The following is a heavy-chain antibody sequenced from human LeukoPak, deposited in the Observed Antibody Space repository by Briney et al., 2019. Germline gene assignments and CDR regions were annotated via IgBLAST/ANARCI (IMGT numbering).Heavy chain of an antibody. D-gene: IGHD5-18*01. J-gene: IGHJ4*02. CDR3: ASGYTYVRLGDH. CDR2: TNLHGTTV. V-gene: IGHV3-74*01. CDR1: GLSFSNYW. Sequence: RGSLRLSCAVSGLSFSNYWMHWVRQAPGKGLVWVARTNLHGTTVDYADSVKGRFTISRDNAKNTLFLQMNSLRAEDTAVYYCASGYTYVRLGDHWGQGTLVTVSP.